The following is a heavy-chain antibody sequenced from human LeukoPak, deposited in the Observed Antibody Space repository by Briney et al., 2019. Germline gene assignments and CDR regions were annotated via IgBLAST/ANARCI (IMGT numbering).Heavy chain of an antibody. Sequence: PSETLSLTCGVSGGSISNTNWWSWVRQPPGQGLEWIGEISLSGLTNYNPSLKSRVTVSLDKSKNHLSLNLTSVTAADTAVYYCARALRQQLVTGWFDPWGQGTLVTVSS. D-gene: IGHD6-13*01. CDR2: ISLSGLT. CDR1: GGSISNTNW. CDR3: ARALRQQLVTGWFDP. V-gene: IGHV4-4*02. J-gene: IGHJ5*02.